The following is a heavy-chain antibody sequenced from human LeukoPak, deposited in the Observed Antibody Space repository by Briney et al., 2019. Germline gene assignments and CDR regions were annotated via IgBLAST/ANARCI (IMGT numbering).Heavy chain of an antibody. CDR2: IYPGDSDT. J-gene: IGHJ3*02. V-gene: IGHV5-51*01. Sequence: GESLKISCKGAGYSFTSYWIGWGRQMPPKDLEWMGIIYPGDSDTRYSPSFQGQVTISADKSISTAYLQWSSLKASDTAMYYCARHTIRDAFDIWGQGTMVTVSS. CDR3: ARHTIRDAFDI. D-gene: IGHD3-9*01. CDR1: GYSFTSYW.